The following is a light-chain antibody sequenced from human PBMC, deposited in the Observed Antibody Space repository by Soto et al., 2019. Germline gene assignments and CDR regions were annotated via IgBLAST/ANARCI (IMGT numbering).Light chain of an antibody. J-gene: IGKJ5*01. CDR3: QQSYSTLIT. CDR1: QSISSY. Sequence: DIQMTPSPFSLSASVGDRGTITFRASQSISSYLNWYQQKPGKAPKLLIYAASSLQSGVPSRFSGSGSGTDFTLTISSLQPEDFATYYCQQSYSTLITFGQGTRLEIK. V-gene: IGKV1-39*01. CDR2: AAS.